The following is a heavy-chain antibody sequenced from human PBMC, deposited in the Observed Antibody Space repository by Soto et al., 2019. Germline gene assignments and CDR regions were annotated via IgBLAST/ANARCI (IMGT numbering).Heavy chain of an antibody. CDR3: ARRGYGVSFNCPSYSLDV. CDR1: GDFISSGNYY. V-gene: IGHV4-39*01. Sequence: SETLSLTCTVSGDFISSGNYYWGWIRQPPGKGLEWIGSVYNSGNTYYSPSLKSRVTMSVDTSKNQFSLNLNSVSAADTAVYFCARRGYGVSFNCPSYSLDVWGQGTTVTV. CDR2: VYNSGNT. D-gene: IGHD1-1*01. J-gene: IGHJ6*02.